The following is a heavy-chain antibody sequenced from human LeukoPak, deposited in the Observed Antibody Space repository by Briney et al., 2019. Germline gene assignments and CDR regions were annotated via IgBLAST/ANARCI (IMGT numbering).Heavy chain of an antibody. CDR1: GVIVSRNF. V-gene: IGHV3-53*01. CDR2: MYAGGTT. Sequence: GGSLRLSCAASGVIVSRNFMSWVRQAPGKGLQWVAIMYAGGTTDYSDSVRGRFHISRDSSNNTLSLQVNSLRAEDTAVYYCARGSGSGWPLDRWGQGALVTVSS. CDR3: ARGSGSGWPLDR. J-gene: IGHJ5*02. D-gene: IGHD6-19*01.